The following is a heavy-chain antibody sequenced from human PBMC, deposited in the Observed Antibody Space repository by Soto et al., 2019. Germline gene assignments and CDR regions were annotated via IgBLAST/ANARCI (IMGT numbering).Heavy chain of an antibody. J-gene: IGHJ6*02. Sequence: QVQLVQSGAEVKKPGSSVKVSCKASGGTFSSYAISWVRQAPGQGLEWMGGIIPIFGTANYAQKFQGRVTITGDESTSTGYMELSSLRSEDTAVYYCAGARFGELLGYYYYGMDVWGQGTTVTVSS. D-gene: IGHD3-10*02. CDR3: AGARFGELLGYYYYGMDV. CDR2: IIPIFGTA. CDR1: GGTFSSYA. V-gene: IGHV1-69*01.